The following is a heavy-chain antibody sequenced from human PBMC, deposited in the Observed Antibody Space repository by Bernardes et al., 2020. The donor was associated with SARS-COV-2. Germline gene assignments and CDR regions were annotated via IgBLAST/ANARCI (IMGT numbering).Heavy chain of an antibody. Sequence: VGSLIRSCAASGYSFRSYAMTWVRQAPGKGLEWVSAISGSAGSIYYADSLKGRFTISRDNSKNTLYLQMNSLRAEDTAVYYCTRSRDYGDFGGILRGYYFDYWGQGT. D-gene: IGHD4-17*01. CDR2: ISGSAGSI. CDR1: GYSFRSYA. V-gene: IGHV3-23*01. J-gene: IGHJ4*02. CDR3: TRSRDYGDFGGILRGYYFDY.